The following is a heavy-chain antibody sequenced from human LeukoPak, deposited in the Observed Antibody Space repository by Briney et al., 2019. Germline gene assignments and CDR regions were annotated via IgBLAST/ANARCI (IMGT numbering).Heavy chain of an antibody. V-gene: IGHV4-59*01. Sequence: SETLSLTCTVSGGSISSYYWSWIRQPPGKGLEWIGYIYYSGSTNYNPSLKSRVTISVDTSKNQLSLKLSSVTAADTAVYYCARERQYYGSRSYYKNYYMDVWGKGTTVTISS. CDR2: IYYSGST. J-gene: IGHJ6*03. CDR3: ARERQYYGSRSYYKNYYMDV. CDR1: GGSISSYY. D-gene: IGHD3-10*01.